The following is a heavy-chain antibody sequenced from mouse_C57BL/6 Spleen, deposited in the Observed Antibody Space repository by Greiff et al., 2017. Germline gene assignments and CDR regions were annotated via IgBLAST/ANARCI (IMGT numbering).Heavy chain of an antibody. J-gene: IGHJ4*01. V-gene: IGHV2-5*01. D-gene: IGHD2-4*01. CDR2: IWRGGST. CDR3: AKGDYDGHYYAMDY. CDR1: GFSLTSYG. Sequence: QVQLKESGPGLVQPSQSLSITCTVSGFSLTSYGVHWVRQSPGKGLEWLGVIWRGGSTDYNAAFMSRLSITKDNSKSQVFFKMNSLQADDTAIYYCAKGDYDGHYYAMDYWGQGTSVTVSS.